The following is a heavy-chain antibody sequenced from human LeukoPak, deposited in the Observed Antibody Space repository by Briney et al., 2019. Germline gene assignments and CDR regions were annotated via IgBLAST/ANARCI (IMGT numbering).Heavy chain of an antibody. Sequence: GGSLRLPCGASGFTFSSHAMSWVPRSPGKGREWVSGISGSGGSTYYADSVKGRFTISRDNSKNTLYMPMNSLRVEDTAVYYCAKDHSPTYWGQGTLVTVSS. CDR1: GFTFSSHA. CDR3: AKDHSPTY. CDR2: ISGSGGST. V-gene: IGHV3-23*01. J-gene: IGHJ4*02. D-gene: IGHD1-1*01.